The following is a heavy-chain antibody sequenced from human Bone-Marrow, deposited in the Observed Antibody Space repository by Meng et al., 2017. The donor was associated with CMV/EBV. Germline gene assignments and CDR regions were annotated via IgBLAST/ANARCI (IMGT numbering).Heavy chain of an antibody. D-gene: IGHD3-10*01. CDR1: Y. CDR3: ARPRGGHYYGSGSYVFGTRYGMDV. CDR2: INHSGST. V-gene: IGHV4-34*01. Sequence: YWSWIRQPPGKGLEWIGEINHSGSTNYNPSLKSRVTISVDTSKNQFSLKLSSVTAADTAVYYCARPRGGHYYGSGSYVFGTRYGMDVWGQGTTVTVSS. J-gene: IGHJ6*02.